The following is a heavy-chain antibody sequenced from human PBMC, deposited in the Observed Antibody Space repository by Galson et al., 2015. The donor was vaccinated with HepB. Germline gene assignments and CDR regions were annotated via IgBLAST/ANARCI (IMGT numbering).Heavy chain of an antibody. CDR2: VSYDGSEK. D-gene: IGHD5/OR15-5a*01. J-gene: IGHJ4*02. CDR3: ARVYDSYYFDY. CDR1: GFTFSSYG. Sequence: SLRLSCAASGFTFSSYGMHWVRQAPGKGLEWVAFVSYDGSEKSYADSVKGRFTISRDKSKNALYLQMNTLRAEDTAVYFCARVYDSYYFDYWGQGTLVTVSS. V-gene: IGHV3-30*03.